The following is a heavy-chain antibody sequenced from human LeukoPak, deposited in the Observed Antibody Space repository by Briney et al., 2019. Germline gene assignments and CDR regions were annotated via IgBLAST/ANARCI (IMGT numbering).Heavy chain of an antibody. J-gene: IGHJ4*02. CDR2: IYSGGST. CDR1: GFTVSNNY. CDR3: ARDFYSSGWVEY. V-gene: IGHV3-53*01. Sequence: GGSLRLSCAASGFTVSNNYMSWVRQAPGKGLEWVSVIYSGGSTYYADSVKGRFTISRDNSKNTLYLQMNSLRAEDTAVYYCARDFYSSGWVEYWGQGTLVAVSS. D-gene: IGHD6-19*01.